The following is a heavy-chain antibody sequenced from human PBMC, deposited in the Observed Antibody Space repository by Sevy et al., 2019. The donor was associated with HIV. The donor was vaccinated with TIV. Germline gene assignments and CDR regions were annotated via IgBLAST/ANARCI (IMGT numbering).Heavy chain of an antibody. CDR2: IYYSGST. V-gene: IGHV4-39*01. Sequence: SETLSLTCTVSGGSISSSSYYWGWIRQPPGKGLEWIGSIYYSGSTYYNPSLKSRVTISVDTSKNQFSLKLSSVTAADTAVYYCARHDQHSSGYSDYWGHGTLVTVSS. CDR1: GGSISSSSYY. J-gene: IGHJ4*01. CDR3: ARHDQHSSGYSDY. D-gene: IGHD3-22*01.